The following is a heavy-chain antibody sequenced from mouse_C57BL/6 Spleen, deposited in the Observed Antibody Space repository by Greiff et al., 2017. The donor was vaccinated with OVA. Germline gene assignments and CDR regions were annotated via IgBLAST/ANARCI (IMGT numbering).Heavy chain of an antibody. D-gene: IGHD1-1*01. CDR2: IDPEDGDT. CDR1: GYTFKDYY. V-gene: IGHV14-2*01. J-gene: IGHJ1*01. Sequence: VQLQQSGAELVKPGASVKLSCTASGYTFKDYYMHWVKQRTEQGLEWIGRIDPEDGDTKYAPKFKGKATLTADTSSNTAYLQLSSLTSEDPAVDYCATFTSVGATGGYWDLDYWGQGTTVTVSA. CDR3: ATFTSVGATGGYWDLDY.